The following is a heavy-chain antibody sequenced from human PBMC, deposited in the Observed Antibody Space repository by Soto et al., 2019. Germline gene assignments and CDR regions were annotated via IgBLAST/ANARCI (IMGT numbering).Heavy chain of an antibody. CDR2: IYYSGST. V-gene: IGHV4-31*03. CDR1: GGSISSGGYY. Sequence: PSETLSLTCTVSGGSISSGGYYWSWIRQHPGKGLEWIGYIYYSGSTYYNPSLKSRVTISVDTSKNQFSLKLSSVTAADTAVYYCARADCSGGSRYSVYSSGMDVWGQGTTVTVSS. J-gene: IGHJ6*02. CDR3: ARADCSGGSRYSVYSSGMDV. D-gene: IGHD2-15*01.